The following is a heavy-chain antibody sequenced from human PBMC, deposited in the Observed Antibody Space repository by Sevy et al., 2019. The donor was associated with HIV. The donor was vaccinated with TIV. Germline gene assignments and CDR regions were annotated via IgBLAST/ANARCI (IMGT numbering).Heavy chain of an antibody. Sequence: GESLKISCKGSGYSFTSYWIGWVRQMPGKGLEWMGIIYPGDSDTRYSPSFQGQVTISADKSISTAYLQWSSLKASDTAMYYYATSKYYYGSGSYYNFDYWGQGTLVTVSS. J-gene: IGHJ4*02. CDR2: IYPGDSDT. CDR1: GYSFTSYW. V-gene: IGHV5-51*01. D-gene: IGHD3-10*01. CDR3: ATSKYYYGSGSYYNFDY.